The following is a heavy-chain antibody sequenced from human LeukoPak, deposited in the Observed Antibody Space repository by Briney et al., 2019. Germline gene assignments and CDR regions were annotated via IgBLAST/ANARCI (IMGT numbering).Heavy chain of an antibody. Sequence: ASVKVSCKASGGTFSSYAISWVRQAPGQGLEWMGGIIPILGTANYAQKFQGRVTITADKSTSTAYMELSSLRSEDTAVYYCASAVDTAMVLHAFDIWGQGTMVTVSS. CDR2: IIPILGTA. J-gene: IGHJ3*02. CDR3: ASAVDTAMVLHAFDI. V-gene: IGHV1-69*10. D-gene: IGHD5-18*01. CDR1: GGTFSSYA.